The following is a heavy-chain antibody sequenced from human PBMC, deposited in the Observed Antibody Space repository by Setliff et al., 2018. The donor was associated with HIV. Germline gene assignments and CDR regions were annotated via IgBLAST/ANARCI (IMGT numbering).Heavy chain of an antibody. CDR2: INAGNGNT. J-gene: IGHJ4*02. CDR3: ARTHSSSWYYYFDY. CDR1: GYTFTSYA. Sequence: ASVKVSCKASGYTFTSYAMHWVRQAPGQGLEWMGWINAGNGNTKYSQKFQGRVTITRDTSASTAYMELSSLRSEDTAVYYCARTHSSSWYYYFDYWGQGTLVTVSS. D-gene: IGHD6-13*01. V-gene: IGHV1-3*01.